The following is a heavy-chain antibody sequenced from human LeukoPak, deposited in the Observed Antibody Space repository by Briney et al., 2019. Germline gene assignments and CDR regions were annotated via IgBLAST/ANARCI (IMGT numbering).Heavy chain of an antibody. CDR3: ARGRGDYSTL. V-gene: IGHV3-48*04. J-gene: IGHJ4*02. Sequence: GGSLRLSCAASGFTFSSYSMNWVRQAPGKGLEWVSYISSSGSTIYYADSVKGRFTISRDNAKNSLYPQMNSLRAEDTAVYYCARGRGDYSTLWGQGTLVTVSS. CDR2: ISSSGSTI. D-gene: IGHD4-11*01. CDR1: GFTFSSYS.